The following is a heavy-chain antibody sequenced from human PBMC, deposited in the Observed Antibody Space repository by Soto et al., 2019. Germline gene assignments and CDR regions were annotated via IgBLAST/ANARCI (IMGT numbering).Heavy chain of an antibody. D-gene: IGHD1-1*01. Sequence: EVQLLESGGDLVQPGGSLRLSCAASGFTFSSYAMSWVRQAPGKGPEWVSSMSGSGDNTYYADSVKGRFIISRDNSKNTLYLQMSSLRVDDTAVYSCAKGGTYNYANYFDPWGQGTLVTVSS. CDR3: AKGGTYNYANYFDP. J-gene: IGHJ5*02. CDR1: GFTFSSYA. V-gene: IGHV3-23*01. CDR2: MSGSGDNT.